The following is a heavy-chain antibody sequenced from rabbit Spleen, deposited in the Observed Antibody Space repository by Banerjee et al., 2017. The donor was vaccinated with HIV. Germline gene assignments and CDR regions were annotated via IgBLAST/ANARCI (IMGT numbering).Heavy chain of an antibody. J-gene: IGHJ4*01. CDR3: ARDLVVAIGWNFNL. Sequence: QEQLEESGGDLVKPGASLTLTCTASGFSFSSSDWIYWVRQAPGKGLEWIGYIDPVFGTTYYASWAKGRFIMSRTSSTKVTLQMTSLTAADTATYFCARDLVVAIGWNFNLWGPGTLVTVS. CDR1: GFSFSSSDW. CDR2: IDPVFGTT. D-gene: IGHD3-3*01. V-gene: IGHV1S45*01.